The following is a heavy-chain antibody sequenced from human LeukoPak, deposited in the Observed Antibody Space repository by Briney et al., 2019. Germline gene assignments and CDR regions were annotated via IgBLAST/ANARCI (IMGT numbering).Heavy chain of an antibody. CDR1: GGSISGYY. Sequence: PSETLSLTCTVSGGSISGYYWSWIRQPPGKGLEWIGYIYYSGSTNYNPSLKSRVTMSVDTSKNQFSLKLTSVTAADTAVYYCARRFVGYDSSWGAPDIWGQGTMVTVSS. D-gene: IGHD3-22*01. CDR3: ARRFVGYDSSWGAPDI. J-gene: IGHJ3*02. V-gene: IGHV4-59*08. CDR2: IYYSGST.